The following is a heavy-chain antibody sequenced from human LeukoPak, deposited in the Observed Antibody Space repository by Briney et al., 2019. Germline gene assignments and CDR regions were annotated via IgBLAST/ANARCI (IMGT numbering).Heavy chain of an antibody. CDR3: ARVPGSVSYYYYYGMDV. CDR2: ISAYNGNT. V-gene: IGHV1-18*01. D-gene: IGHD3-16*02. J-gene: IGHJ6*02. Sequence: ASVKVSCKVSGYTFTSYGISWVRQAPGQGLEWMGWISAYNGNTNYAQKLQGRVTMTTDTSTSTAYMELRSLRSDDTAVYYCARVPGSVSYYYYYGMDVWGQGTTVTVSS. CDR1: GYTFTSYG.